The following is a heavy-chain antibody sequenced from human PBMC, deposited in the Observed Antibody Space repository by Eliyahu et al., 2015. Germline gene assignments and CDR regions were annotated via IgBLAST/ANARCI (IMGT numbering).Heavy chain of an antibody. CDR1: GGSIXXGDYY. D-gene: IGHD4-17*01. CDR2: XYYSGST. CDR3: ARELTYGYYFDY. J-gene: IGHJ4*02. V-gene: IGHV4-30-4*01. Sequence: QVQLQESGPGLVKPSQTLSLTCTVSGGSIXXGDYYWSWIRQPPGKGLEWIGXXYYSGSTYXNPSLKSRVTISVDTSKNQFSLKLSSVTAADTAVYYCARELTYGYYFDYWGQGTLVTVSS.